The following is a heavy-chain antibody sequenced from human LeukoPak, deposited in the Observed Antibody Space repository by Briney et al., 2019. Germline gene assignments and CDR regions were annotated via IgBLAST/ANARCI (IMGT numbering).Heavy chain of an antibody. J-gene: IGHJ3*02. CDR3: ATAPYDSTGYETPLAFDI. CDR1: GFTFSTYT. V-gene: IGHV3-21*01. CDR2: IRRSSSYI. Sequence: PGGSLRLSCAACGFTFSTYTRHWVSQPTGKGLELVATIRRSSSYIYYGDSVKGRFTISRGNAKNSLYLQMNSLRAEYTAVYYSATAPYDSTGYETPLAFDIWGQGTMVTVSS. D-gene: IGHD3-22*01.